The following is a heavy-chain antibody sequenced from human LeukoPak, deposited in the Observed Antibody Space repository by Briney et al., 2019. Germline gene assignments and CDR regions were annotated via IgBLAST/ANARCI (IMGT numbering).Heavy chain of an antibody. D-gene: IGHD6-19*01. CDR1: GYTLTELS. CDR2: FDPEDGET. CDR3: ATSLAVAGRMLAFDI. V-gene: IGHV1-24*01. Sequence: ASVKVSCKVSGYTLTELSMHWVRQAPGKGLEWMGGFDPEDGETIYAQKFQGRVTMTEDTSTDTAYMELSSLRSEATAVYYCATSLAVAGRMLAFDIWGQGTMVTVSS. J-gene: IGHJ3*02.